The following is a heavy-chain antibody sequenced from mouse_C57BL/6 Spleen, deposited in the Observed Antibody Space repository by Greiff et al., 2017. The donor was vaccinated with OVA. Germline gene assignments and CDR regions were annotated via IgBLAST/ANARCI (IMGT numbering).Heavy chain of an antibody. CDR1: GYTFTSYW. Sequence: QVQLKQPGAELVRPGSSVKLSCKASGYTFTSYWMHWVKQRPIQGLEWIGNIDPSDSETHYNQKFKDKATLTVDKSSSTAYMQLSSLTSEDSAVYYCARDPLYYYGSSYPHYAMDYWGQGTSVTVSS. V-gene: IGHV1-52*01. D-gene: IGHD1-1*01. CDR3: ARDPLYYYGSSYPHYAMDY. CDR2: IDPSDSET. J-gene: IGHJ4*01.